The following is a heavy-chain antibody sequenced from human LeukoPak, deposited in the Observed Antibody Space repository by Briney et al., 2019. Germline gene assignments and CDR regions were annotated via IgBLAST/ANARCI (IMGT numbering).Heavy chain of an antibody. CDR2: INHSGST. Sequence: SETLSLTCAVYGGSFSGYYWSWIRQPPGKGLEWIGEINHSGSTNYNPSLKSRVTISVDRSKNQFSLKLSSVTAADTAVYYCARLTATVVTPPLAFDIWGQGTMVTVSS. CDR1: GGSFSGYY. CDR3: ARLTATVVTPPLAFDI. J-gene: IGHJ3*02. V-gene: IGHV4-34*01. D-gene: IGHD5-18*01.